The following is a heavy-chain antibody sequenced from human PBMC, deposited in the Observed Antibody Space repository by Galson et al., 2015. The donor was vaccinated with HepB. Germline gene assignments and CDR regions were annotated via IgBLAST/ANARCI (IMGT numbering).Heavy chain of an antibody. J-gene: IGHJ4*02. V-gene: IGHV1-18*04. CDR2: ISTNSGDT. Sequence: SVKVSCKASGYKFTDNGISWVRQAPGQGLEWLGWISTNSGDTKYIQRLQGRVTMTRDTSTSTAYMGLRRLRSDDTAVYYCARDRSHSLDYWGQGTLVTVPS. CDR3: ARDRSHSLDY. D-gene: IGHD3-16*02. CDR1: GYKFTDNG.